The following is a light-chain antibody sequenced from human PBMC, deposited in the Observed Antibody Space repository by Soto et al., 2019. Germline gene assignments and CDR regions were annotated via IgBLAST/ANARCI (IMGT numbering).Light chain of an antibody. V-gene: IGKV1-39*01. J-gene: IGKJ5*01. CDR2: AAS. Sequence: DIQMTQSPSSLSASVGDRVTITCRASESISRHLNWYQQKPGKAPNLLIYAASTLQNGVPSRFSGSGSGTAFTLTISSLQPEDFATYYCQQSYSTLSISFGQGTRLEIK. CDR1: ESISRH. CDR3: QQSYSTLSIS.